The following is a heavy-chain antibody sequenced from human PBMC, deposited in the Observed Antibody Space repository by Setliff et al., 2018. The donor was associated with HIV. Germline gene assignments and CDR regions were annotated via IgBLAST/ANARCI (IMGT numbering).Heavy chain of an antibody. J-gene: IGHJ4*02. CDR3: ARVRGYGLRGFDY. CDR1: GFAFSDYD. CDR2: IGTGGDT. Sequence: GSLRLSCATSGFAFSDYDFHWVRQVTGEGLEWVSAIGTGGDTYYADSVKGRFTISRENAKNTLYFQMNSLRVEDTAVYYCARVRGYGLRGFDYWGQGTLVTVSS. D-gene: IGHD3-22*01. V-gene: IGHV3-13*01.